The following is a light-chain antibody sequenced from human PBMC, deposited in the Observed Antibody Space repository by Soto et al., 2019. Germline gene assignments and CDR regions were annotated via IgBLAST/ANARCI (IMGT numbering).Light chain of an antibody. CDR3: SSYAGGSFYV. CDR2: EVT. V-gene: IGLV2-23*02. Sequence: QSVLTQPASVSGSPGQSITISCTGTSSDVGNYVLVSWYQQHPGTAPKLMIFEVTKRPSGVSDRFSGSKSGNSASLTISGLQADDEADYYCSSYAGGSFYVFGNGTKVTVX. J-gene: IGLJ1*01. CDR1: SSDVGNYVL.